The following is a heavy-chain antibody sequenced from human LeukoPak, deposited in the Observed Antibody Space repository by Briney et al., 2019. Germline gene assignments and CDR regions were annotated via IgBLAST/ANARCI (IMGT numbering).Heavy chain of an antibody. V-gene: IGHV3-21*01. CDR1: GFIVSNCY. J-gene: IGHJ4*02. Sequence: PGGSLRLSCAASGFIVSNCYMGWVRQAPGKGLEWVSSISSSSSYIYYADSVKGRFTISRDNAKNSLYLQMNSLRAEDTAVYYCARDLRAAGSEGSGYWGQGTLVTVSS. D-gene: IGHD6-13*01. CDR3: ARDLRAAGSEGSGY. CDR2: ISSSSSYI.